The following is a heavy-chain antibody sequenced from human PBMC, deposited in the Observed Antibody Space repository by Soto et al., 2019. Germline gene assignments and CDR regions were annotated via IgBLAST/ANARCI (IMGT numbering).Heavy chain of an antibody. CDR3: ARAWRGRYYFLECDY. J-gene: IGHJ4*02. D-gene: IGHD1-26*01. CDR2: ISAYNGNT. Sequence: QVQLVQSGAEVKKPGASVKVSCKASGYTFTSYGISWVRQAPGQGLEWMGWISAYNGNTNYAQKLQGRVTMTTDTSTSTANMGLRSLRSEDTAVYYCARAWRGRYYFLECDYWGQGTLVTVSS. CDR1: GYTFTSYG. V-gene: IGHV1-18*01.